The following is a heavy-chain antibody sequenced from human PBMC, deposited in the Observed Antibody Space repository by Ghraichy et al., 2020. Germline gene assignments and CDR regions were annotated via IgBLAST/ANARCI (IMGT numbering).Heavy chain of an antibody. CDR3: ARNSGSYYLPDY. CDR1: GYTFTSYY. Sequence: ASVKVSCKASGYTFTSYYMHWVRQAPGQGLEWMGWINPNSGGTNYAQKFQGRVTMTRDTSISTAYMELSRLRSDDTAVYYCARNSGSYYLPDYWGQGTLVTVSS. D-gene: IGHD1-26*01. V-gene: IGHV1-2*02. J-gene: IGHJ4*02. CDR2: INPNSGGT.